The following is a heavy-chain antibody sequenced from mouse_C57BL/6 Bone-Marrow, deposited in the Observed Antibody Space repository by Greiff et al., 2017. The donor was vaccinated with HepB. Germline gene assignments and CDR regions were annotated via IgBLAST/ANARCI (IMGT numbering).Heavy chain of an antibody. V-gene: IGHV5-6*01. CDR1: GFTFSSYG. CDR3: ARHGIPMDY. Sequence: EVKLVESGGDLVKPGGSLKLSCAASGFTFSSYGMSWVRQTPDKRLEWVATISSGGSYTYYPDSVKGRFTISRDNAKNTLSLQMSSLKSEDTAMYYCARHGIPMDYWGQGTSVTVSS. J-gene: IGHJ4*01. CDR2: ISSGGSYT.